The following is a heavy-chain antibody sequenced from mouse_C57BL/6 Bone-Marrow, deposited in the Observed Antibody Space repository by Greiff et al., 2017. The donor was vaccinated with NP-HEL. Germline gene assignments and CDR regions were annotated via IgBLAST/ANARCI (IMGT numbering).Heavy chain of an antibody. CDR1: GFNIKDDY. CDR2: IDPENGDT. Sequence: VQLKQSGAELVRPGASVKLSCTASGFNIKDDYMHWVKQRPEQGLEWIGWIDPENGDTEYASKFPGKATLTADTSSNTAYLQLSSLTSEDTAVYYCTTWDDYYAMDYWGQGTSVTVSS. V-gene: IGHV14-4*01. D-gene: IGHD4-1*01. J-gene: IGHJ4*01. CDR3: TTWDDYYAMDY.